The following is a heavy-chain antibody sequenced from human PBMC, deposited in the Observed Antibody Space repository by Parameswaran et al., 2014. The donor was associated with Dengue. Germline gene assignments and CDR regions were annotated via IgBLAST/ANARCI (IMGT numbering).Heavy chain of an antibody. D-gene: IGHD5-24*01. CDR3: ARDGYNVVFDY. CDR2: ISSSSSTI. J-gene: IGHJ4*02. V-gene: IGHV3-48*01. Sequence: KWIRQPPGKGLEWVSYISSSSSTIYYADSVKGRFTISRDNAKNSLYLQMNSLRAEDTAVYYRARDGYNVVFDYWGQGTLVTVSS.